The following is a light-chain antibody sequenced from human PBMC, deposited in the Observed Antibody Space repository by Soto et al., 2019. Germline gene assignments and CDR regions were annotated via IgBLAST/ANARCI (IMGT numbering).Light chain of an antibody. Sequence: EIVMTQSPATLSVSPGERATLSCRASQSVSSNLAWYQQKPGQAPRLLIYGASTRATGIPARFSGSGSGTEFTLTISSLQSEDFAVYYCQQYIKWPYTFGQGTKLEIK. V-gene: IGKV3-15*01. CDR2: GAS. J-gene: IGKJ2*01. CDR1: QSVSSN. CDR3: QQYIKWPYT.